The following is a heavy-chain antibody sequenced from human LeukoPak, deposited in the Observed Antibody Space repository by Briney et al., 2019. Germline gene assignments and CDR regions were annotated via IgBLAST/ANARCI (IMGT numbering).Heavy chain of an antibody. CDR1: GFTFSRYD. J-gene: IGHJ5*02. D-gene: IGHD6-19*01. V-gene: IGHV3-21*01. CDR3: AREGIAVAGYGP. Sequence: KAGGSLRLSCAASGFTFSRYDMTWVRQAPGKGLQWVSSISSTSSYIYYADSVKGRFTISRDNSKNTLYLQMNSLRAEDTAVYYCAREGIAVAGYGPWGQGTLVTVSS. CDR2: ISSTSSYI.